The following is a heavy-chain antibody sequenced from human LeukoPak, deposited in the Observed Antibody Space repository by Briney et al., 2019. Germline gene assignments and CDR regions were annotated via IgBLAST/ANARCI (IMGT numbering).Heavy chain of an antibody. J-gene: IGHJ4*02. CDR1: GYTFTNYG. D-gene: IGHD2-2*01. V-gene: IGHV1-18*01. Sequence: ASVKVSCKAFGYTFTNYGITWVRQAPGQGLEWMGWINPYNGNTNYAQKFQGRVTMTTDTSTSTVYMELSSLRSEDTAVYYCARDGPKYCSSTSCYFDPFDYWGQGTLVTVSS. CDR3: ARDGPKYCSSTSCYFDPFDY. CDR2: INPYNGNT.